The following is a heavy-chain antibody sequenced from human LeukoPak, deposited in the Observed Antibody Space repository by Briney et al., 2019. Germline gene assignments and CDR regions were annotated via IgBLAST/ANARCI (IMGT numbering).Heavy chain of an antibody. J-gene: IGHJ4*02. CDR3: VKDLNGTWSFDY. V-gene: IGHV3-64D*06. D-gene: IGHD2-8*01. CDR2: ISSNEYDT. Sequence: GGSLRLSCSASGFTFGADFMHWVRQAPGKGLQYVSSISSNEYDTYYADSVKGRFTISRDNSKNTLFLQMNNLRPEDTAVYYCVKDLNGTWSFDYWGQGTLVTVSS. CDR1: GFTFGADF.